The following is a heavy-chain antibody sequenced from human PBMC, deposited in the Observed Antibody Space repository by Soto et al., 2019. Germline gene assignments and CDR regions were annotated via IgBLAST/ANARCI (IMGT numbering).Heavy chain of an antibody. D-gene: IGHD5-18*01. CDR2: ISGSGGST. CDR3: AKIPPGYGYGYFYFDS. Sequence: GGSLRLSCAASGFTFSSYAMSWVRQAPGKGLEWVSAISGSGGSTYYADSVKGRFTISRDNSKNTLYLQMNSLRAEDTAVYYCAKIPPGYGYGYFYFDSWGQGALVTVSS. V-gene: IGHV3-23*01. CDR1: GFTFSSYA. J-gene: IGHJ4*02.